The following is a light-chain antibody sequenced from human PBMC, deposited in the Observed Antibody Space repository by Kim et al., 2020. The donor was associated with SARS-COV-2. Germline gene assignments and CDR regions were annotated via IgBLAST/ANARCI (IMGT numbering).Light chain of an antibody. J-gene: IGLJ2*01. CDR3: SSYTFSTAVG. CDR1: SNDVGGSNF. Sequence: QSALTPPASVSGSPGQSITISCTGTSNDVGGSNFVSWYQQHPDKAPKIMIYSVDNRPSGVSNRFSGSKSGNTASLTISGPQPEDEADDDCSSYTFSTAVGVGGGTQLTVL. V-gene: IGLV2-14*03. CDR2: SVD.